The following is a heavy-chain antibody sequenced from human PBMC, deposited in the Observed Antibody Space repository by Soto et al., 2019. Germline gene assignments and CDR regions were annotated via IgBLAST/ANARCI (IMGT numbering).Heavy chain of an antibody. CDR1: GFTFSSYA. V-gene: IGHV3-33*08. J-gene: IGHJ4*01. D-gene: IGHD3-22*01. CDR3: ARGLPGHNDSSGFGGFYFDY. CDR2: IWYDGSDE. Sequence: GGPLRLSCAASGFTFSSYAMSWARQAQGKGLEWVAIIWYDGSDEYYADSVKGRFTIFRDDSNNILYLQMNSLTVEDTAVYYCARGLPGHNDSSGFGGFYFDYWGQGTLVTVSS.